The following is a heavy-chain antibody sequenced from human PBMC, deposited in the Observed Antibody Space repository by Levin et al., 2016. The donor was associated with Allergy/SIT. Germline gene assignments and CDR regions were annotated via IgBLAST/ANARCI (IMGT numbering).Heavy chain of an antibody. CDR3: ARGPINVYINRYCSGGSCYSSYGMDV. D-gene: IGHD2-15*01. Sequence: VRQAPGKGLEWIGEIYHSGSTNYNPSLKSRVTISVDKSKNQFSLKLSSVTAADTAVYYCARGPINVYINRYCSGGSCYSSYGMDVWGQGTTVTVSS. V-gene: IGHV4-4*02. J-gene: IGHJ6*02. CDR2: IYHSGST.